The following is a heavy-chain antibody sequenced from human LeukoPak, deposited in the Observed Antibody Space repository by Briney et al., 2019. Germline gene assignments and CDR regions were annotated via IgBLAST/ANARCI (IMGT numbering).Heavy chain of an antibody. CDR2: ISSNSGSI. J-gene: IGHJ6*03. V-gene: IGHV3-9*01. CDR1: GFTFGDYA. D-gene: IGHD1-20*01. Sequence: GRSLRLSCAASGFTFGDYAMHWVRQAPGKGLEWVSGISSNSGSIGYADSVKGRFTISRDNAKNSLYLQMNSLRAEDTAVYYCAKGVTGRYYYYMDVWGKGTTVTVSS. CDR3: AKGVTGRYYYYMDV.